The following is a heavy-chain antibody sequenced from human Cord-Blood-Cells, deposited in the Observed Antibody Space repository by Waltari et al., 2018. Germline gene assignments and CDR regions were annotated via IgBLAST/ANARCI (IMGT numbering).Heavy chain of an antibody. CDR1: GFTFSSYA. CDR2: ISYDGSNK. J-gene: IGHJ4*02. D-gene: IGHD3-10*01. CDR3: ARSLGSSVVGLGN. Sequence: QVQLVESGGGVVQPGRSLRLSCAASGFTFSSYAMHWVRQAPGKGLEWVAVISYDGSNKYYADSVKGRFTISRDNSKNTLYLQMNSLRAEDTAVYYCARSLGSSVVGLGNWGQGTLVTVSS. V-gene: IGHV3-30-3*01.